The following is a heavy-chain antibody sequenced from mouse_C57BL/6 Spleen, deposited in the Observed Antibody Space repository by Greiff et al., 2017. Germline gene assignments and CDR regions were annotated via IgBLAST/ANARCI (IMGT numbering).Heavy chain of an antibody. CDR3: ARIYYDYDGFAY. D-gene: IGHD2-4*01. CDR2: IHPNSGST. Sequence: QVQLQQPGAELVKPGASVKLSCKASGYTFTSYWMHWVKQRPGQGLEWIGMIHPNSGSTNYNEKFKSMATLTVDKSSSTAYMQLSSLTSEDSAVYYCARIYYDYDGFAYWGQGTLVTVSA. CDR1: GYTFTSYW. J-gene: IGHJ3*01. V-gene: IGHV1-64*01.